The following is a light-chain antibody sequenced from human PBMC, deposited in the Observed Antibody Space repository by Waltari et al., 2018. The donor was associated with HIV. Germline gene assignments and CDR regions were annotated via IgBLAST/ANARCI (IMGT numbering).Light chain of an antibody. CDR1: ALGRTS. J-gene: IGLJ2*01. CDR2: EDS. V-gene: IGLV3-21*04. CDR3: QVWDSSSDQGV. Sequence: SYVLTQPPSVSVAPGETATISCGGNALGRTSVHRYQQSPGQAPLLVIYEDSDRPSGIPERFSASKFGNTATLTISRVEAGDEADYYCQVWDSSSDQGVFGGGTKLTVL.